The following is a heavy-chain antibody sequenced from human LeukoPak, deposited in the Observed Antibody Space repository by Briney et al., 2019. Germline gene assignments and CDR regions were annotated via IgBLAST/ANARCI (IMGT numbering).Heavy chain of an antibody. CDR3: ARHGGTRITLIEVYYFDS. CDR2: DYYTGGT. V-gene: IGHV4-39*01. CDR1: GDSITSSSYY. D-gene: IGHD4-11*01. J-gene: IGHJ4*02. Sequence: SETLSLTCCVSGDSITSSSYYWAWIRQPPEKGLEWIGRDYYTGGTNYSPSLKSRVTISVDTSKNQFSLMLSSVTAADAAVYYSARHGGTRITLIEVYYFDSWGQGTLVTVSS.